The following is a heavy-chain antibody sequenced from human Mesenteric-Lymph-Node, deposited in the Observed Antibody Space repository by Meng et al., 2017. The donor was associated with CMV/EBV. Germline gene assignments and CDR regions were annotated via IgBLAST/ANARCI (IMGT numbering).Heavy chain of an antibody. J-gene: IGHJ4*02. CDR2: INHSGST. D-gene: IGHD3-9*01. CDR3: ARGSSYDILTGYFDY. V-gene: IGHV4-34*01. Sequence: QVDLRKVGSGCLEPSESLSATCAVYGGSFRCYYWNWIRQSPEKGLEWIGEINHSGSTTYNPSFTSRIIISVDTSTNQISLNMSSVTAADTAVYYCARGSSYDILTGYFDYWGQGALVTVSS. CDR1: GGSFRCYY.